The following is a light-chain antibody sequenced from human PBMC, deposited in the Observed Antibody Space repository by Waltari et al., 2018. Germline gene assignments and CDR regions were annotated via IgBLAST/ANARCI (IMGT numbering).Light chain of an antibody. V-gene: IGKV3-20*01. J-gene: IGKJ1*01. Sequence: LTNSPGTLSLSPGERATISCRASQSVRGSLTWYHQKDGQAPMLLIYGASSRATGIPERFSGSGSGTDFSLTISRLEPEDFAVYYCQHYVRLPATFGQGTKVEIK. CDR1: QSVRGS. CDR3: QHYVRLPAT. CDR2: GAS.